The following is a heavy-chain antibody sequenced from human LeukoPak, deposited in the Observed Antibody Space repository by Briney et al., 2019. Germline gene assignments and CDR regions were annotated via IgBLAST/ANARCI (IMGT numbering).Heavy chain of an antibody. Sequence: ASVKVSCKASGYTFTSYGISWVRQAPGQGLEWMGWISAYNGNTNYAQKLQGRVTMTTDTSTSTAYMELRSLRSDDTAVYYCARDGFSSGWYRFSYYYYMDVWGKGTTVTISS. CDR2: ISAYNGNT. J-gene: IGHJ6*03. V-gene: IGHV1-18*01. D-gene: IGHD6-19*01. CDR1: GYTFTSYG. CDR3: ARDGFSSGWYRFSYYYYMDV.